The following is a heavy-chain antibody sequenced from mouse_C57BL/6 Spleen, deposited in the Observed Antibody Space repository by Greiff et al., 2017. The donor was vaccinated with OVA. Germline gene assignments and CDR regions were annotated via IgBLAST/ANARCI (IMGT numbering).Heavy chain of an antibody. CDR2: ISYDGSN. Sequence: VQLQQSGPGLVKPSQSLSLTCSVTGYSITSGYYWNWIRQFPGNKLEWMGYISYDGSNNYNPSLKNRISITRDTSKNQFFLKLNSVTTEDTATYYCAREATGTDWYFDVWGTGTTVTVSS. CDR1: GYSITSGYY. J-gene: IGHJ1*03. D-gene: IGHD4-1*02. V-gene: IGHV3-6*01. CDR3: AREATGTDWYFDV.